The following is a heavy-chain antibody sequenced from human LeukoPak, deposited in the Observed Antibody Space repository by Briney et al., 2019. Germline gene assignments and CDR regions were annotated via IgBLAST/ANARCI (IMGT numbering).Heavy chain of an antibody. CDR1: GFTFSSYS. V-gene: IGHV3-21*01. D-gene: IGHD4-17*01. CDR3: ARDYGDYVFDY. CDR2: ISSSSSYI. Sequence: GGSLRLSCAASGFTFSSYSMNWVRQAPGKGLEWVTSISSSSSYIYYADSVKGRFTISRDNAKNSLYLQMNGLRAEDTAVYYCARDYGDYVFDYWGQGTLVTVSS. J-gene: IGHJ4*02.